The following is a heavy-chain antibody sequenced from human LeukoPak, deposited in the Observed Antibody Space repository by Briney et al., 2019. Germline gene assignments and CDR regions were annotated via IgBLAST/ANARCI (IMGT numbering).Heavy chain of an antibody. CDR3: ASGGLSSGGL. CDR1: GFNFGSYS. V-gene: IGHV3-48*01. Sequence: GGSLRLSCAASGFNFGSYSMTWVRQAPGKGLEWVSYISSTSSTIYYVDSVKGRFTISRDNAKNSLYLQMNSLRAEDTAVYYCASGGLSSGGLWGQGTLVTVSS. D-gene: IGHD2-15*01. J-gene: IGHJ4*02. CDR2: ISSTSSTI.